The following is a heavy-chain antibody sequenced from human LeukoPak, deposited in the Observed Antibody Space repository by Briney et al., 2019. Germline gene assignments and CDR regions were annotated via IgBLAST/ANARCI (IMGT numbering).Heavy chain of an antibody. CDR3: ARDGPAYSFEY. Sequence: GGSLRLSCAASGFIFSTYEMHWVRQAPGKGLEWVSYISTSGSTIYYADSVKGRFTFSRDNARNSLFLQMNRLRAEDTAVYHCARDGPAYSFEYWGQGTLVTVSS. J-gene: IGHJ4*02. CDR1: GFIFSTYE. V-gene: IGHV3-48*03. D-gene: IGHD2-21*01. CDR2: ISTSGSTI.